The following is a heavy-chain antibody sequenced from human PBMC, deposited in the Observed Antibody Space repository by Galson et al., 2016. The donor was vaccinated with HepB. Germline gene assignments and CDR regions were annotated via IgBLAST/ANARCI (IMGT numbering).Heavy chain of an antibody. V-gene: IGHV3-23*01. Sequence: SLRLSCAASGFTFRTYAMGWVRQAPGKGLEWVSSITADGGSTYYGDSMKGPFTISRDNSKNTLYLQMNSLRPEDTALYYCAKIGPGITSLDYWGQGTLVTVSS. D-gene: IGHD1-14*01. CDR2: ITADGGST. CDR1: GFTFRTYA. J-gene: IGHJ4*02. CDR3: AKIGPGITSLDY.